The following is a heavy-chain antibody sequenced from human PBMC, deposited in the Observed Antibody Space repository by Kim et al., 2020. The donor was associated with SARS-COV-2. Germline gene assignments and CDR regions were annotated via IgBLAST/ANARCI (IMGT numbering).Heavy chain of an antibody. Sequence: SETLSLTCAVYGGSFSGYYWSWIRQPPGKGLEWIGEINHSGRTNYKPSLKSRVTISVDTSKNQFSLKLTSVTAADTAVYFCARRLSNTSGWGSHYCDLWGQGILVSVS. CDR1: GGSFSGYY. D-gene: IGHD3-10*01. CDR3: ARRLSNTSGWGSHYCDL. V-gene: IGHV4-34*01. CDR2: INHSGRT. J-gene: IGHJ4*02.